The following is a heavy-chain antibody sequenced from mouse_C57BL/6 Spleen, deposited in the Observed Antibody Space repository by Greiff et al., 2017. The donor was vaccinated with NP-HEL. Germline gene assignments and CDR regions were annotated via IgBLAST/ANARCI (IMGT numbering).Heavy chain of an antibody. CDR1: GFTFSDYY. V-gene: IGHV5-12*01. J-gene: IGHJ2*01. Sequence: EVMLVESGGGLVQPGGSLKLSCAASGFTFSDYYMYWVRQTPEKRLEWVAYISNGGGSTYYPDTVKGRFTISRDNAKNTLYLQMSRLKSEDTAMYYCARGANWDGGYYCGYWGQGTTLTVSS. CDR3: ARGANWDGGYYCGY. CDR2: ISNGGGST. D-gene: IGHD4-1*01.